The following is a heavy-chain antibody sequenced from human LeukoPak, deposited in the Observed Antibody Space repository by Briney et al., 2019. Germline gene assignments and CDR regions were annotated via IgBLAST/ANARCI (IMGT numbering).Heavy chain of an antibody. CDR1: GFTVSANY. J-gene: IGHJ4*02. CDR2: IYNDESL. V-gene: IGHV3-53*01. CDR3: ARGSYWWDY. Sequence: SGGSLRLSCAVSGFTVSANYMSWVRQAPGKGLEWVSVIYNDESLDYADSVRGRFTISRDISKNTVYLQMNNLRGEDTAKYYCARGSYWWDYWGQGTLVTVSS. D-gene: IGHD2-8*02.